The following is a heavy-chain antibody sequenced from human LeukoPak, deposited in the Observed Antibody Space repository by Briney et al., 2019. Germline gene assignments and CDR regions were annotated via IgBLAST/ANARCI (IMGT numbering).Heavy chain of an antibody. CDR2: IIPIFGTA. V-gene: IGHV1-69*06. J-gene: IGHJ4*02. CDR1: GGTFSSYA. Sequence: SVKVSCKASGGTFSSYAISWVRQAPGQGLEWMGGIIPIFGTANYAQKFQGRVTITADKSTSTAYMELSSLRSEDTAVYYCARDPNYYDSSGYDYWGQGTLVTVSS. CDR3: ARDPNYYDSSGYDY. D-gene: IGHD3-22*01.